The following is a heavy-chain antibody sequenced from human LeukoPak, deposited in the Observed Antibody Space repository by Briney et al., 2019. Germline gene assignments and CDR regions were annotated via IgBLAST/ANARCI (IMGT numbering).Heavy chain of an antibody. CDR3: AKAGSAADAFDI. D-gene: IGHD2-2*01. CDR2: ISWNSGSI. CDR1: GFTFDDYA. J-gene: IGHJ3*02. V-gene: IGHV3-9*01. Sequence: GGSLRLSCAASGFTFDDYAMHWVRQAPGKGLEWVSGISWNSGSIGYADSVKGRFTISRDNAKDSLYLQMNSLRAEDTALYYCAKAGSAADAFDIWGQGTMVTVSS.